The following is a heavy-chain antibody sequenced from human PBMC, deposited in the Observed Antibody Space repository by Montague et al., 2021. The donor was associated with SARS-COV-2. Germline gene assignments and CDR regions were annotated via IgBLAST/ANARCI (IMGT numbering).Heavy chain of an antibody. CDR3: ARGGVLDPDGSSGSKYTWLVDS. CDR2: MSHSGTS. J-gene: IGHJ5*01. Sequence: SETLSLTCTVSGASISSGSYFWAWIRQPPGKGLEWIGGMSHSGTSYYNLSLNTRATISVDTSRNQFSLRLTSVTAADTASYFCARGGVLDPDGSSGSKYTWLVDSWGQGTLVTVSS. D-gene: IGHD3-10*01. V-gene: IGHV4-39*01. CDR1: GASISSGSYF.